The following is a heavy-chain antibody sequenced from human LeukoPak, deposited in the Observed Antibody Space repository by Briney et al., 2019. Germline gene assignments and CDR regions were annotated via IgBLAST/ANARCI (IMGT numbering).Heavy chain of an antibody. V-gene: IGHV5-51*01. CDR3: ARREWFGVDY. Sequence: GESLQISCKGSGYSFTTYRIGWVRQMPGKGLEWMGIIYPGDSDTRYSPSFQGQVTISADKSISTAYLQWSTLKASDSAMYYCARREWFGVDYWGQGTLVTVSS. CDR2: IYPGDSDT. J-gene: IGHJ4*02. CDR1: GYSFTTYR. D-gene: IGHD3-10*01.